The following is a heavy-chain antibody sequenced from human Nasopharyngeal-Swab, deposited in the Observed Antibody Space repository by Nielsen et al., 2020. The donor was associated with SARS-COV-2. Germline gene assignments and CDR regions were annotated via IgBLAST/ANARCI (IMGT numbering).Heavy chain of an antibody. Sequence: IGQPQGKGLEWVSAIRGSGGSTYYADSVKGRFTISRDNSKNTLYLQMNSRRAEDTAVYYCAIWDAFDIWGQGTMVTVSS. CDR3: AIWDAFDI. CDR2: IRGSGGST. D-gene: IGHD3-10*01. J-gene: IGHJ3*02. V-gene: IGHV3-23*01.